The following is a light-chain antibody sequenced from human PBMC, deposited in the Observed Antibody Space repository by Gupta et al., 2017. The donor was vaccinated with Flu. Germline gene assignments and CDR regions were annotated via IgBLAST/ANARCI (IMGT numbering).Light chain of an antibody. V-gene: IGKV1-5*03. Sequence: DIQMTQSPSTLSASVGDRVTITCRASQSIDTWLAWYQQKPGKAPKLLIYKASRLESGVPSRFSGSGSGTEFILTSSRLQPDDFANYYCQQYNDWYSFGQGTKLEIK. CDR1: QSIDTW. J-gene: IGKJ2*03. CDR3: QQYNDWYS. CDR2: KAS.